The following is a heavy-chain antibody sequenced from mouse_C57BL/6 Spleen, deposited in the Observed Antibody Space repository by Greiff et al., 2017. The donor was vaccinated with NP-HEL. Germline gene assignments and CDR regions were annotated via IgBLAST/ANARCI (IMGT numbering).Heavy chain of an antibody. CDR3: ARTSNYDMDY. CDR2: IRNTANGYTS. Sequence: EVKLMESGGGLVQPGGSLSLSCAASGFTFTDYYMSWVRQPPGQALEWLGFIRNTANGYTSEYNATVKGRFTISRDNSQSILYLQMNALRAEDSATYYCARTSNYDMDYWGQGTSVTVSS. V-gene: IGHV7-3*01. J-gene: IGHJ4*01. CDR1: GFTFTDYY.